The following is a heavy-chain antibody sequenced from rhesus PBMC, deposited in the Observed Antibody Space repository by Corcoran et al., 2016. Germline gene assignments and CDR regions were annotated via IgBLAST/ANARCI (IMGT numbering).Heavy chain of an antibody. D-gene: IGHD6S26*01. J-gene: IGHJ4*01. CDR2: IFGSIGST. CDR1: GGSISGGYG. CDR3: VRHPGIAAAGLDY. Sequence: QVQLQESGPGLVKPSETLSLTCAVSGGSISGGYGWSWIRQPPGKGLEWIGHIFGSIGSTYYNPSLKSRVTISRDTSKNQFSLKLSSVTAADTAVYYCVRHPGIAAAGLDYWGQGVLVTVSS. V-gene: IGHV4S7*01.